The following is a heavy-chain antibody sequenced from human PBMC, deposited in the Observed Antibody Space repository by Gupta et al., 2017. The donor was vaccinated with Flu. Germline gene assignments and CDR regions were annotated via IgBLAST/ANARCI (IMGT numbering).Heavy chain of an antibody. CDR3: ARGRREGGDGFVVVPAAKEGYYYGMDV. D-gene: IGHD2-2*01. V-gene: IGHV4-34*01. J-gene: IGHJ6*02. CDR1: GGSFSGYY. CDR2: INHSGST. Sequence: QVQLQQWGAGLLKPSETLSLTCAVYGGSFSGYYWSWIRQPPGKGLEWIGEINHSGSTNYNPSLKSRVTISVDTSKNQFSLKLSSVTAADTAVYYCARGRREGGDGFVVVPAAKEGYYYGMDVWGQGTTVTVSS.